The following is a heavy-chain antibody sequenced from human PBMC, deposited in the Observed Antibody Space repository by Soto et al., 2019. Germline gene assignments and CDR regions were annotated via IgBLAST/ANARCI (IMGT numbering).Heavy chain of an antibody. D-gene: IGHD3-16*02. V-gene: IGHV4-34*01. J-gene: IGHJ4*02. CDR3: ARDYSYQRFDH. CDR1: GGSFSGYY. CDR2: INHSGST. Sequence: SETLSLTCAVYGGSFSGYYWSWIRQPPGKGLEWIGEINHSGSTNYNPSLKSRVTISVDTSKNQFSLKLSSVTVEDTAVYFCARDYSYQRFDHWGQGALVTVSS.